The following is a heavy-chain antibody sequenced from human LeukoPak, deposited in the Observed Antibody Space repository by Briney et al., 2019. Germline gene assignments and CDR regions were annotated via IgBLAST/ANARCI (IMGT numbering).Heavy chain of an antibody. CDR1: GFTFSSYE. J-gene: IGHJ4*02. V-gene: IGHV3-48*03. CDR3: GSDESLDY. Sequence: GGSLRLSCAASGFTFSSYEMNWVRQAPGKGLDWVSYISSSGSTIYYADSVKGRFTISRDNAKNSLYLQMNSLRAEDTAVYYCGSDESLDYWGQGTLVTVSS. CDR2: ISSSGSTI.